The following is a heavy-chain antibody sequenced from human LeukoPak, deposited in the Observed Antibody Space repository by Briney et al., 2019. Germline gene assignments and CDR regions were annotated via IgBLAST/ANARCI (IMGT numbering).Heavy chain of an antibody. CDR2: IYYSGST. CDR1: AGSFSSYY. D-gene: IGHD6-19*01. CDR3: ARVRTAGSGWTQKEFDY. J-gene: IGHJ4*02. V-gene: IGHV4-59*01. Sequence: SETLSLTCTVSAGSFSSYYWSWIRQPPGKGLEWIGYIYYSGSTNYNPSLKSRVTISVDTSKSQFSLKLTSVTAADTAVYYCARVRTAGSGWTQKEFDYWGQGTLVIVSS.